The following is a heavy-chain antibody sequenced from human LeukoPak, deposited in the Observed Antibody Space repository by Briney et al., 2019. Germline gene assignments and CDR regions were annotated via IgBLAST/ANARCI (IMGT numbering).Heavy chain of an antibody. CDR3: SKWKAIVLVPAARSPIDY. CDR2: ISGSGVTT. Sequence: PGGSLRLSCAASGFTFSSYEMNWVRQAPGKGLEGVSAISGSGVTTYYADSVKGRFTISRDNSKHTLYLQMNSLRAEDTAVYYCSKWKAIVLVPAARSPIDYWGQGTLVTVSS. J-gene: IGHJ4*02. CDR1: GFTFSSYE. V-gene: IGHV3-23*01. D-gene: IGHD2-2*01.